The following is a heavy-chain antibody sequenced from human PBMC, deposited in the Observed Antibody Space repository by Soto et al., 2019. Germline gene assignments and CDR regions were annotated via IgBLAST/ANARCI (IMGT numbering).Heavy chain of an antibody. CDR2: ISSSSSYI. CDR3: ARDALPLVPAFDY. D-gene: IGHD2-2*01. CDR1: GFTFISYS. Sequence: GGSLRLSCAASGFTFISYSMNWVRQAPGKGLEWVSSISSSSSYIYYADSVKGRFTISRDNAKNSLYLQMNSLRAEDTAVYYCARDALPLVPAFDYWGQGTLVTVSS. V-gene: IGHV3-21*01. J-gene: IGHJ4*02.